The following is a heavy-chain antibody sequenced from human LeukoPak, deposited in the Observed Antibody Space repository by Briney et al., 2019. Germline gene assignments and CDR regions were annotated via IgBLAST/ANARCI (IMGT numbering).Heavy chain of an antibody. V-gene: IGHV4-31*03. Sequence: PSETLSLTCTVSGGSISSGGYYWSWIRQHPGKGLEWIGYIYYSGSTYYYPSLKSRVTISVDTSKNQFSLKLSSVTAADTAVYYCASYSPLTSGAYFDYWGQGTLVTVSS. CDR3: ASYSPLTSGAYFDY. CDR2: IYYSGST. D-gene: IGHD2-15*01. CDR1: GGSISSGGYY. J-gene: IGHJ4*02.